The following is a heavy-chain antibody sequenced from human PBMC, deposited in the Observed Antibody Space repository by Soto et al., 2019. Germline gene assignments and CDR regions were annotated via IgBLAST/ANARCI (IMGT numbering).Heavy chain of an antibody. CDR2: ISSSSDTI. D-gene: IGHD3-16*01. CDR3: ASRGWFDA. J-gene: IGHJ5*02. Sequence: EVQLVESGGALVQPGGSLRLSCAASGFTFSTNNMSWVRQAPGKGLEWVSYISSSSDTIYYADSVKGRFSISRDNVNNSLYLQMNSLRDEDTAVYYCASRGWFDAWGQGTQVTVSA. V-gene: IGHV3-48*02. CDR1: GFTFSTNN.